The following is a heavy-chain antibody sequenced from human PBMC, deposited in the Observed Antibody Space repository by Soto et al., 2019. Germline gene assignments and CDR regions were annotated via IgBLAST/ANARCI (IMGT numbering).Heavy chain of an antibody. D-gene: IGHD2-15*01. CDR1: GYSFTSYG. CDR2: ISAYNGNT. CDR3: ARVRGYCSGGSCYVEY. V-gene: IGHV1-18*01. Sequence: ASVKVSCKASGYSFTSYGISWIRQAPGQGLEWMGWISAYNGNTNYAQKLQGRVTMTTDTSTSTAYMELRSLRSDDTAVYYCARVRGYCSGGSCYVEYWGPGTLVTVSS. J-gene: IGHJ4*02.